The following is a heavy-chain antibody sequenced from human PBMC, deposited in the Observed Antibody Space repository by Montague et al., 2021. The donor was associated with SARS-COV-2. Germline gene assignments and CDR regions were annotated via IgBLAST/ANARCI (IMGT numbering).Heavy chain of an antibody. Sequence: SETLSLTCAVSGDSMSSNNWWTWVRQSPGKGLEWIGEIHHIVGTNYNPSLKGRVSISVDKSRNQFSLNLSSVTAADTAFYYCATVFGGCSATSCYLYNWGWGTLVTVSS. D-gene: IGHD2-2*01. V-gene: IGHV4-4*02. J-gene: IGHJ4*02. CDR3: ATVFGGCSATSCYLYN. CDR2: IHHIVGT. CDR1: GDSMSSNNW.